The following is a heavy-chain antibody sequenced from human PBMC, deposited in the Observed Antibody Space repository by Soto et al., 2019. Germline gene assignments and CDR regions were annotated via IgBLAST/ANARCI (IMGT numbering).Heavy chain of an antibody. CDR1: GFTFSSYG. J-gene: IGHJ4*02. V-gene: IGHV3-30*03. CDR2: IKSDGFST. D-gene: IGHD6-19*01. Sequence: GGSLRLSCAAAGFTFSSYGMHWVRQAPGKGPEWVAVIKSDGFSTDYVDSVKGRFAIFRDNSRNTLYLQMNNLRIEDTGVYYCARSTDSSGWRFDYWGQGTQVTVSS. CDR3: ARSTDSSGWRFDY.